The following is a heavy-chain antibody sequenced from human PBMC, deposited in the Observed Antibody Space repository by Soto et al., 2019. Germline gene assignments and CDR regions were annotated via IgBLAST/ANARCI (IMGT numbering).Heavy chain of an antibody. J-gene: IGHJ5*02. V-gene: IGHV4-4*02. CDR2: IFHTGST. D-gene: IGHD4-17*01. Sequence: QVYLQESGPGLVKPSGTLSLTCTVSGGSIISPNWWSWVRQPPGKGLEWIGDIFHTGSTNLNSSRKSRVTFSVDKSENQFSLTLTSVTAADTAVYYCARDDGNYYFFDTWGQGTLVTVSS. CDR1: GGSIISPNW. CDR3: ARDDGNYYFFDT.